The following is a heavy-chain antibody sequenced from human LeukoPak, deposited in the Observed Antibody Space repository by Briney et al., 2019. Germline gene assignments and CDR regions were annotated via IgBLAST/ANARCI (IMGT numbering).Heavy chain of an antibody. Sequence: GASVKVSCKASGYTFTSYYMHWVRQAPGQGLEWMGIINPSGGSTSYAQKFQGRVTMTRDMSTSTVYMELSSLRSEDTAVYYCAMDEGYCSSTSRYLVSWGQGTLVTVSS. V-gene: IGHV1-46*01. CDR3: AMDEGYCSSTSRYLVS. CDR1: GYTFTSYY. J-gene: IGHJ5*02. D-gene: IGHD2-2*01. CDR2: INPSGGST.